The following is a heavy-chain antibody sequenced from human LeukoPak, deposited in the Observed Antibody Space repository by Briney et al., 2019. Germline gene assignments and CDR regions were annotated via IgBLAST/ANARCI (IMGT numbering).Heavy chain of an antibody. V-gene: IGHV4-34*01. CDR2: INHSGST. CDR1: GGSFSGYY. D-gene: IGHD2-2*01. Sequence: SETLSLTCAVYGGSFSGYYWSWIRQPPGKGLEWIGEINHSGSTNYNPSLKSRVTISVDTSKNQFSLKLSSVTAADTAVYYCAREKGIVVVPAAQLRYYFDYWGQGTLVTVSS. J-gene: IGHJ4*02. CDR3: AREKGIVVVPAAQLRYYFDY.